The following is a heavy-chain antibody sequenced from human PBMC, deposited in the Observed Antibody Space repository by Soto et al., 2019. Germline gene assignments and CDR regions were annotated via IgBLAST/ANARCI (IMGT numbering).Heavy chain of an antibody. J-gene: IGHJ4*01. CDR3: VRGMNPLF. V-gene: IGHV3-21*06. CDR1: GFTLRTYT. Sequence: GGSLRLSCAASGFTLRTYTMNWVRQAPGKGLEWVSSISISSSDRYYADSVRGRFTISRDNAKNALYLQMDSLRADDTAVYFCVRGMNPLFGGQGTLVTVSS. CDR2: ISISSSDR.